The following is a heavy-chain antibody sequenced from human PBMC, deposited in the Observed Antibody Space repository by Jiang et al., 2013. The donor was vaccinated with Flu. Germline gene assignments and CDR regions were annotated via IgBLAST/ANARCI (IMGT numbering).Heavy chain of an antibody. V-gene: IGHV5-10-1*01. CDR3: ARRPTTRAGGMDV. D-gene: IGHD5-12*01. CDR2: IDPSDAWT. J-gene: IGHJ6*02. Sequence: GAEVKKPGESLRISCKGSGYSFTSFWIYWVRQTPGEGLQWMGRIDPSDAWTSYSPSFQGHVTVSVDQSTDTVHLHWRSLKASDTATYYCARRPTTRAGGMDVWGQGTTVTVSS. CDR1: GYSFTSFW.